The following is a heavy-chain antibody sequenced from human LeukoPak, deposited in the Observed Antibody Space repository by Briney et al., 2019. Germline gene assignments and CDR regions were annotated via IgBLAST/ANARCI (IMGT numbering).Heavy chain of an antibody. D-gene: IGHD2-2*01. V-gene: IGHV3-23*01. CDR2: ISGSGAVT. CDR1: GFSFGSHA. CDR3: VKGGRICSSSTCRVDY. Sequence: GGSLRLSCAASGFSFGSHAMTWVRQAPGKGLEWVSVISGSGAVTHYADSVKGRFTISRDKSNNMLYLQMDNLSAEDTAIYYCVKGGRICSSSTCRVDYWGKGTLVTVSS. J-gene: IGHJ4*02.